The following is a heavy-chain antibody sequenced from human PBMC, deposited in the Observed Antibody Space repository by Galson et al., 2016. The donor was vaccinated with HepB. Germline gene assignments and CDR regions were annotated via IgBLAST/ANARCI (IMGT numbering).Heavy chain of an antibody. V-gene: IGHV4-39*07. CDR2: IYYIGST. J-gene: IGHJ4*02. CDR3: ASDSSGYYWPFDY. D-gene: IGHD3-22*01. Sequence: ETLSLTCIVSGGSISSSSYYWGWIRQPPGKGLEWIGNIYYIGSTYYNPSLKSRVTISVDMSKNQFSLRLTSVTAADTAVYYCASDSSGYYWPFDYWGQGALVTVSS. CDR1: GGSISSSSYY.